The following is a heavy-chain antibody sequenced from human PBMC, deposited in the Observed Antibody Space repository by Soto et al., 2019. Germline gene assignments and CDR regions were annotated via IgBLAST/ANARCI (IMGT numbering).Heavy chain of an antibody. J-gene: IGHJ4*02. CDR3: ACSTGYYNFDY. D-gene: IGHD3-22*01. CDR2: IYYTGST. Sequence: GGGSQIGPYYWAWIRQPPGKGLEWIGSIYYTGSTYYNPALKSRLTISVDTSKNQFSLKLSSVTAADTAVYYCACSTGYYNFDYWGQGALVTVSS. CDR1: GGGSQIGPYY. V-gene: IGHV4-39*01.